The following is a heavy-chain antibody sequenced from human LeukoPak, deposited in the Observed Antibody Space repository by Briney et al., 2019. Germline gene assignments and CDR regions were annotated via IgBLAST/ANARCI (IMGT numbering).Heavy chain of an antibody. CDR3: AKRSGSNSGPFDY. J-gene: IGHJ4*02. D-gene: IGHD1-1*01. CDR2: VTSDGGTE. CDR1: GFTFRSYG. Sequence: GGSLRLSCAASGFTFRSYGMHWVRQSPGKGLEWVASVTSDGGTEYYAASVKGRFTIARDKSRNRVYLRMNSLRTEDTAVYRCAKRSGSNSGPFDYWGQGALVIVS. V-gene: IGHV3-30*18.